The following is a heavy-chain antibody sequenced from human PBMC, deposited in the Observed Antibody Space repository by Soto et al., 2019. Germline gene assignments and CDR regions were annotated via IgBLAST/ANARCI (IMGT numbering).Heavy chain of an antibody. Sequence: VQLVESGGGLIQPGGSLRLSCAASGLSVSNNHMTWVRQAPGKGLEWVSLIHGGGSAYYADSVKGRFTISRDNSKNTLYLQMYSLRAEDTAIYYCAGRLTTAASLDYWGQGTLVTVSS. V-gene: IGHV3-53*01. D-gene: IGHD1-1*01. J-gene: IGHJ4*02. CDR2: IHGGGSA. CDR3: AGRLTTAASLDY. CDR1: GLSVSNNH.